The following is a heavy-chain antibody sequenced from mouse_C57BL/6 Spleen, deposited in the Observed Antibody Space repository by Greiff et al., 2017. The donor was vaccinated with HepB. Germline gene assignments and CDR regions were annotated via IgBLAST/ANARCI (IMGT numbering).Heavy chain of an antibody. CDR2: IDPSDSYT. Sequence: QVQLKQPGAELVMPGASVKLSCKASGYTFTSYWMHWVKQRPGQGLEWIGEIDPSDSYTHYNQKFKGKSTLTVDKSSSTAYMQRSSLTSEDSAVYYCARWEALTPFDYWGQGTTLTVSS. J-gene: IGHJ2*01. V-gene: IGHV1-69*01. CDR1: GYTFTSYW. CDR3: ARWEALTPFDY. D-gene: IGHD3-2*02.